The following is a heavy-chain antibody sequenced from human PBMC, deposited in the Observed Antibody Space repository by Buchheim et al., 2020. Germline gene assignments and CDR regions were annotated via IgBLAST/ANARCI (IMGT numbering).Heavy chain of an antibody. J-gene: IGHJ4*02. V-gene: IGHV3-30*18. D-gene: IGHD4-17*01. CDR1: GFTFSSYG. CDR3: AKGYDTVTPDY. CDR2: ISYDGSNK. Sequence: QVQLVESGGGVVQPGRSLRLSCAASGFTFSSYGMHWVRQAPGKGLEWVAVISYDGSNKYYADSVKGRFTISRDNSKNTLYLQMNSLRAEDTAVYYCAKGYDTVTPDYWGQGTL.